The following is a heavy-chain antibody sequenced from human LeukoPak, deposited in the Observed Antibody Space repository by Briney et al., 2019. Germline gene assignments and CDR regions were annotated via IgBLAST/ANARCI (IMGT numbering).Heavy chain of an antibody. D-gene: IGHD1-26*01. V-gene: IGHV4-59*01. Sequence: SETLSLTCTVSGGSISTYYWSWIRQPPGKGLEWIGYVYYSGSTNYNPSLMSRVTISVDTSKNQFSLKLSSVTAADTAVYYCARVGSSNPFDYWGQGTLVTVSS. CDR3: ARVGSSNPFDY. CDR2: VYYSGST. CDR1: GGSISTYY. J-gene: IGHJ4*02.